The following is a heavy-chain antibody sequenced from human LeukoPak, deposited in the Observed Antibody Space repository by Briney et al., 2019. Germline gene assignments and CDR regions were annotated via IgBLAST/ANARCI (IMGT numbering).Heavy chain of an antibody. J-gene: IGHJ4*02. V-gene: IGHV3-48*01. CDR1: GFTFSSYS. CDR3: ARDKSTMIVVDPFDY. CDR2: ISSSSSTI. Sequence: GGSLRLSCAASGFTFSSYSMNWVRQAPGKGLEWVSYISSSSSTIYYADSVKGRFTISRDNAKNSLYLQMNSLRAEDTAVYYCARDKSTMIVVDPFDYWGQGTLVTVSS. D-gene: IGHD3-22*01.